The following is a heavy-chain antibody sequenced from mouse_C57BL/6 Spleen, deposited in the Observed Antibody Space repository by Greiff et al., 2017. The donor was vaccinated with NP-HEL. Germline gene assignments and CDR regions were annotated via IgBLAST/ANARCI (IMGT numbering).Heavy chain of an antibody. V-gene: IGHV5-16*01. CDR3: ARTDYYGSSDWYFDV. CDR1: GFTFSDYY. D-gene: IGHD1-1*01. J-gene: IGHJ1*03. CDR2: INYDGSST. Sequence: EVHLVESEGGLVQPGSSMKLSCTASGFTFSDYYMAWVRQVPEKGLEWVANINYDGSSTYYLDSLKSRFIISRDNAKNILYLQMSSLKSEDTATYYCARTDYYGSSDWYFDVWGTGTTVTVSS.